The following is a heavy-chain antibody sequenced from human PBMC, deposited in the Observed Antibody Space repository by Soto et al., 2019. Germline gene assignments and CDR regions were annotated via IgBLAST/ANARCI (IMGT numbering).Heavy chain of an antibody. V-gene: IGHV3-9*01. Sequence: GGSLRLSCAASEFTFEDYAMHWVRQTPGKGLEWVSGISWNSGTLVYADSVKGRFTISRDNAKNSLFLQMNSLRAEGTALYFCAKGRTRPLQLGSFGDNAFDVWGQGTMVT. CDR1: EFTFEDYA. CDR2: ISWNSGTL. CDR3: AKGRTRPLQLGSFGDNAFDV. D-gene: IGHD3-10*01. J-gene: IGHJ3*01.